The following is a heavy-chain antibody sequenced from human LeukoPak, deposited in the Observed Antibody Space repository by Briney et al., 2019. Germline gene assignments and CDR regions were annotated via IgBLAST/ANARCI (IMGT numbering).Heavy chain of an antibody. CDR1: GGSISSYY. J-gene: IGHJ4*02. V-gene: IGHV4-39*01. D-gene: IGHD3-10*01. CDR2: VFYSGTT. CDR3: ARKTYYYGSGSSYYFDY. Sequence: QPSETLSLTCTVSGGSISSYYWDWIRQPPGKGLEWIGSVFYSGTTYYNPSLKSRVTIYVDTSKNQFSLKLSSVTAADTAVYYCARKTYYYGSGSSYYFDYWGQGTLVTVSS.